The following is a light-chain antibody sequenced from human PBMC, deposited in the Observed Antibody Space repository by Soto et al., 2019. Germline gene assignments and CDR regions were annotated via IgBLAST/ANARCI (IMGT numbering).Light chain of an antibody. V-gene: IGKV1-16*01. Sequence: DIPMTQSPSSLSASVGDRVTITCRASQVISHYLAWFQQKPGKAPKSLIYAASDLRSGVPSRFSGSGSGTVFTLTISNLQSEDFATYYCQQYNNYPWTFGQGTKVEIK. J-gene: IGKJ1*01. CDR1: QVISHY. CDR2: AAS. CDR3: QQYNNYPWT.